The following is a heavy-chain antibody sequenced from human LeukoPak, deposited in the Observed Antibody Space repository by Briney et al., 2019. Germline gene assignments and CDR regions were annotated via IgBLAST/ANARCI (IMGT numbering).Heavy chain of an antibody. Sequence: SVKVSCKASGGTFSSYAISWVRQAPGQGLEWMGGIIPIFGTANYAQKFQGRVTITADESTSTAYMELSSLRSEDTAVYYCARDPSSDTSTGTGCWGQGTQVTVSS. CDR3: ARDPSSDTSTGTGC. J-gene: IGHJ4*02. CDR1: GGTFSSYA. V-gene: IGHV1-69*01. CDR2: IIPIFGTA. D-gene: IGHD1-7*01.